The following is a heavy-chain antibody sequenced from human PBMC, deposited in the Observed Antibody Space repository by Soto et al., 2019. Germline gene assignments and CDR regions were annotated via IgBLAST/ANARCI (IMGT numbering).Heavy chain of an antibody. Sequence: SETLSLTCTVSGGSISSYYWSWIRQPPGKGLEWIGYIYYSGSTNYNPSLKSRVTISVDTSKNQFSMKLSSVTAADTAVYYCARGLRLGPENWFDPWGQGTLVTVSS. J-gene: IGHJ5*02. CDR3: ARGLRLGPENWFDP. V-gene: IGHV4-59*01. CDR1: GGSISSYY. CDR2: IYYSGST. D-gene: IGHD5-12*01.